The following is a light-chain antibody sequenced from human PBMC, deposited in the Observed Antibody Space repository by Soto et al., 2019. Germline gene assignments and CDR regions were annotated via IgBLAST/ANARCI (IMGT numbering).Light chain of an antibody. CDR1: SGDIGGYDY. CDR2: GVT. Sequence: QSALTQPPSASGSPGQSVTISCTGTSGDIGGYDYVSWYQQHPGKAPKLMIYGVTKRPLGVPDRFSGSKSGNTASLTVSGLQAADEADYFCKSYAGSNTYVFGSGTKVTVL. J-gene: IGLJ1*01. CDR3: KSYAGSNTYV. V-gene: IGLV2-8*01.